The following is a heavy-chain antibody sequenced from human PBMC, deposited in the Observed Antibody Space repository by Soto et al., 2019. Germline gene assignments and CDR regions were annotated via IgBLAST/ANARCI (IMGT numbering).Heavy chain of an antibody. CDR2: IDWDDDK. V-gene: IGHV2-70*04. CDR3: TRLLGYCTNGVCYSWFDP. CDR1: GFSLSPSGMR. D-gene: IGHD2-8*01. J-gene: IGHJ5*02. Sequence: SGPTLVNPIQTLTLTCTFSGFSLSPSGMRVSWIRQPPGKALEWLARIDWDDDKFYSTSLKTRLTISKDTSKNQVVLTMTNMDPVDTATYYCTRLLGYCTNGVCYSWFDPWGQGTLVTVS.